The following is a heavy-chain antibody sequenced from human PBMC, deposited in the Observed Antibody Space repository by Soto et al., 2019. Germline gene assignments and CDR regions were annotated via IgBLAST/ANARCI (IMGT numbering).Heavy chain of an antibody. CDR2: ISVDGSRT. V-gene: IGHV3-23*01. J-gene: IGHJ5*02. CDR1: GFTFSSYD. CDR3: TKTGTLLTGNTWCDI. D-gene: IGHD3-9*01. Sequence: DVHLLESGGGLVQPGGSLRLSCAASGFTFSSYDMTWVRQAPGKGLEWVSGISVDGSRTYYADSVKGRFTISRDNSENTLYLQMHSLRADDTAVYYCTKTGTLLTGNTWCDIWGQGTLVTVSS.